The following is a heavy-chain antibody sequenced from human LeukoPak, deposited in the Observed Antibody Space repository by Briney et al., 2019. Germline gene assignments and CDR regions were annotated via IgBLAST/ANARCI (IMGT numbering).Heavy chain of an antibody. D-gene: IGHD4-17*01. CDR1: GDSINNFY. J-gene: IGHJ4*02. V-gene: IGHV4-4*07. CDR2: IYYSVST. CDR3: ARVPTVTFFDY. Sequence: SETLSLTCTVSGDSINNFYWSWIRQPAGKGLEWIGSIYYSVSTYYNPSLKSRVTISVDTSKNQFSLKLSSVTAADTAVYYCARVPTVTFFDYWGQGTLVTVSS.